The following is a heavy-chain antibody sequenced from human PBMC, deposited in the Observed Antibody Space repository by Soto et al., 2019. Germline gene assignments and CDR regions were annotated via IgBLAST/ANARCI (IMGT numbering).Heavy chain of an antibody. CDR2: INHSGST. CDR1: GGSFSGYY. CDR3: ARGGLLSRSYHGMDV. Sequence: PSETLSLTCAVYGGSFSGYYWSWIRQPPGKGLEWIGEINHSGSTNYNPSLKSRVTISVDTSKNQFSLKLSSVTAADTAVYYCARGGLLSRSYHGMDVWGQGTTVTVSS. J-gene: IGHJ6*02. D-gene: IGHD5-18*01. V-gene: IGHV4-34*01.